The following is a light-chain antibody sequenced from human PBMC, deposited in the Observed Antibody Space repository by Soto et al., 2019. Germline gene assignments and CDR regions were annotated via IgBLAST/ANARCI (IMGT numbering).Light chain of an antibody. Sequence: DIQLTQSPSSLSASVVDKVAITCRAGQRIRSYLNWVQKKTGKATKIRIYYASSLQTGVPSRFSGSGSGTDFSITISSMQPEDFATYYCQKSYSTXPWTCGQGTKV. CDR3: QKSYSTXPWT. CDR2: YAS. J-gene: IGKJ1*01. CDR1: QRIRSY. V-gene: IGKV1-39*01.